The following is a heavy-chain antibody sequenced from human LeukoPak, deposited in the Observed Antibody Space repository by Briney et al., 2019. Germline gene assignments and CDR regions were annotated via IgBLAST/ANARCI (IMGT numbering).Heavy chain of an antibody. CDR1: GFTFSSYS. D-gene: IGHD2-2*01. CDR2: ISSSSSYI. Sequence: GGSLRLSCAASGFTFSSYSMNWVRQAPGKGLGWVSSISSSSSYIYYADSVKGRFTISRDNAKNSLYLQMNSLRAEDTAVYYCARRQYCSSTSCLVDYWGQGTLVTVSS. CDR3: ARRQYCSSTSCLVDY. V-gene: IGHV3-21*01. J-gene: IGHJ4*02.